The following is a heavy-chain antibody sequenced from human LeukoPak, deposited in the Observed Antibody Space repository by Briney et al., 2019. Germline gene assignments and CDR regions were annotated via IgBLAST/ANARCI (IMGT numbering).Heavy chain of an antibody. CDR3: ARDYYDSSGYYYMDY. CDR2: ISSSGSTI. CDR1: GFTFSDYY. V-gene: IGHV3-11*01. Sequence: SGGSLRLSCAASGFTFSDYYMSWIRQAPGKGLEWVSYISSSGSTIYYADSVKGRFTISRDNAKNSLYLQMNSLRAEDTAVYYCARDYYDSSGYYYMDYWGQGTLVTVSS. D-gene: IGHD3-22*01. J-gene: IGHJ4*02.